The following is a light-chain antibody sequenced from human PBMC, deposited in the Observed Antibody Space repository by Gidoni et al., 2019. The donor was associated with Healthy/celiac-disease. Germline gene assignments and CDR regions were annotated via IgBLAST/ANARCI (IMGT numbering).Light chain of an antibody. CDR3: QQYGSSLYT. CDR2: GAS. Sequence: EIVLTQSPGTLSLSPGERATLSCRVSQSVSSSYLAWYQQKPGQAPRLLIYGASSRATGIPDRFSGSVSGTYFTLTISILEPQDFSVYYCQQYGSSLYTFGQXTKLEIK. J-gene: IGKJ2*01. V-gene: IGKV3-20*01. CDR1: QSVSSSY.